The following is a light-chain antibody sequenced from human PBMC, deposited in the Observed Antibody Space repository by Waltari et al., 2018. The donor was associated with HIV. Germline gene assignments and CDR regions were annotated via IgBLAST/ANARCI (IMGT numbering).Light chain of an antibody. J-gene: IGKJ4*01. CDR2: GAS. CDR1: QSVTSSF. Sequence: EIVLTQSPGTLSLSPGERATLSCRASQSVTSSFLSWYQQKPGPAPRLRIYGASSRATGIPDRFSGGGSGTDFTLTISRLEPEDFAVYYCQQYGSSPLTFGGGTKVDIK. CDR3: QQYGSSPLT. V-gene: IGKV3-20*01.